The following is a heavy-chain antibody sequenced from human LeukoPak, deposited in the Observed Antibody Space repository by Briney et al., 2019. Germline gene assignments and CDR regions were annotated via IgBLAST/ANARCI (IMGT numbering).Heavy chain of an antibody. D-gene: IGHD1-26*01. CDR3: ARYRRALHDAFDI. CDR1: LVTFISYA. CDR2: ISGGGGIT. V-gene: IGHV3-23*01. J-gene: IGHJ3*02. Sequence: GGGLRLSCAHSLVTFISYAISCGRQAPRRGRERGSAISGGGGITYYTDSVKRRFTISRDNYKNTMYLQMNSMRAEDTAVYYCARYRRALHDAFDIWGQGTMVTVSS.